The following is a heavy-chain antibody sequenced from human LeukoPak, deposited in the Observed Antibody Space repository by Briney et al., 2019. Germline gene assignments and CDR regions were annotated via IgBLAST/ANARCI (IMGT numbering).Heavy chain of an antibody. J-gene: IGHJ5*02. Sequence: PSETLSLTCTVSGGSISSYYWSWIRQPPGKGLEWIGSIYYSGSTYYNPSLKSRVTISVDTSNNQFSLRLSSVTATGTAVYYCARQAVDTWFDPWGQGTLVTVSS. V-gene: IGHV4-59*05. D-gene: IGHD3-9*01. CDR2: IYYSGST. CDR3: ARQAVDTWFDP. CDR1: GGSISSYY.